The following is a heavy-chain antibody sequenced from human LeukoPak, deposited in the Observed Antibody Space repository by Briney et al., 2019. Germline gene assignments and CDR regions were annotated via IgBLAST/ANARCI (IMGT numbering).Heavy chain of an antibody. CDR3: ARDVGGIAVADNYFDY. CDR1: GGSISSYY. J-gene: IGHJ4*02. CDR2: IYYSGST. V-gene: IGHV4-59*01. Sequence: SEILSLTCTVSGGSISSYYWSWIRQPPGKGLEWIGYIYYSGSTNYNPSLKSRVTISVDTSKNQFSLKLSSVTAADTAVYYCARDVGGIAVADNYFDYWGQGTLVTVSS. D-gene: IGHD6-19*01.